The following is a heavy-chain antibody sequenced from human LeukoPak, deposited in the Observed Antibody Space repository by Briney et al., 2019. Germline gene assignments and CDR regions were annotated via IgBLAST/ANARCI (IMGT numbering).Heavy chain of an antibody. V-gene: IGHV3-64D*08. CDR1: GFTFTSYS. D-gene: IGHD2-2*01. CDR2: ISTNGGRT. CDR3: VVSPLSCSTNTCDFDY. Sequence: PGRSLRLSCAASGFTFTSYSMHWVRQAPGKGLEYVSSISTNGGRTFYADSVKGRFTISRDNSKNTLYLQMGSLRPEDTAVYYCVVSPLSCSTNTCDFDYWGQGTLVTVSS. J-gene: IGHJ4*02.